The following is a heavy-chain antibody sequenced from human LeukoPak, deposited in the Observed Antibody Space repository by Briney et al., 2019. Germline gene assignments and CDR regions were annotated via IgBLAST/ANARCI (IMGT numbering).Heavy chain of an antibody. D-gene: IGHD5-18*01. CDR2: INHSGST. CDR3: ARVGRSYTAMGYYYYYGMDV. CDR1: GGSFSGYY. V-gene: IGHV4-34*01. Sequence: SETLSLTCAVYGGSFSGYYWSWIRQPPGKGLEWIGEINHSGSTNYNPSLKSRVTISVDTSKNQFSLKLSSVTAADTAVYYCARVGRSYTAMGYYYYYGMDVWGQGTTVTVSS. J-gene: IGHJ6*02.